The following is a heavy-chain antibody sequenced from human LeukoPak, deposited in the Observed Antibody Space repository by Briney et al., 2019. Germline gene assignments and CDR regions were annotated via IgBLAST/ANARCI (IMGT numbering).Heavy chain of an antibody. CDR2: IRYDGSNK. CDR3: AKDLDSSGWSYYFDY. D-gene: IGHD6-19*01. CDR1: GFTFSSYG. Sequence: PGRSLRLSCAASGFTFSSYGMHWVRQAPGKGLEWVAFIRYDGSNKYYADSVKGRFTISRDNSKNTLYLQMNSLRAEDTAVYYCAKDLDSSGWSYYFDYWGQGTLVTVSS. J-gene: IGHJ4*02. V-gene: IGHV3-30*02.